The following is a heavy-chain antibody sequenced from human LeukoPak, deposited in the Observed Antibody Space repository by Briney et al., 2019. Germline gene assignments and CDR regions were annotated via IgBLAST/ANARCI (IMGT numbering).Heavy chain of an antibody. J-gene: IGHJ4*02. CDR3: ARWGYFDSSGYFVAEY. Sequence: SETLSLTCTVSGDSISSYYWTWIRQPPGKGLEYMGWIHYSGSTDYNPSLKSRVTISLDRSKRQLSLDLRSVTAADTAVYYCARWGYFDSSGYFVAEYRGQGSLVTVSS. CDR1: GDSISSYY. V-gene: IGHV4-59*01. D-gene: IGHD3-22*01. CDR2: IHYSGST.